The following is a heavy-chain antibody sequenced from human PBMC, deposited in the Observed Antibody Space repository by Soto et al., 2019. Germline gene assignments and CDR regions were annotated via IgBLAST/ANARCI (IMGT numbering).Heavy chain of an antibody. D-gene: IGHD3-22*01. CDR1: GFPFRSYA. J-gene: IGHJ4*02. V-gene: IGHV3-23*01. CDR2: ISVSGDNT. Sequence: GGSLRLSCAASGFPFRSYAMSWVRQAPGKGLEWVSGISVSGDNTYYADSVKGRFTISRDNSKNTLYLQMNSLRAEDTAVYYCAKPYFVNPMMFDYWGQGTLVTVSS. CDR3: AKPYFVNPMMFDY.